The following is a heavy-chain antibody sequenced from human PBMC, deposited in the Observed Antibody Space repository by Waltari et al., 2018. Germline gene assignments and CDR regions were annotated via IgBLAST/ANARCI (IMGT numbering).Heavy chain of an antibody. V-gene: IGHV4-31*01. Sequence: QVQLQESGPGLVKPSQTLSLTCTVSGGSISSGGYYWSWIRQHPGRGLEWIGYIYYSGRTYYNAARTRQVTISVATATNQFCLKLRSVTAADTAGYYCARAEGDCSSTSCSEDAFDIWGQGTMVTVSS. CDR1: GGSISSGGYY. CDR3: ARAEGDCSSTSCSEDAFDI. J-gene: IGHJ3*02. CDR2: IYYSGRT. D-gene: IGHD2-2*01.